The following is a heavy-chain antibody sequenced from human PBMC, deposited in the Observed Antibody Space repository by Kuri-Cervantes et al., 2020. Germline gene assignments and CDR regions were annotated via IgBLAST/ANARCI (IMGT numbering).Heavy chain of an antibody. V-gene: IGHV3-48*01. D-gene: IGHD5-18*01. CDR3: AKDAGSYCLWYFDL. J-gene: IGHJ2*01. CDR1: GFTFSSYS. CDR2: ISSSSSTI. Sequence: GESLKISCAASGFTFSSYSMNWVLQAPGKGLEWVSYISSSSSTIYYADSVEGRFTISRDNSKNTLYLQMNSLRAEDTAVYYCAKDAGSYCLWYFDLWGRGTLVTVSS.